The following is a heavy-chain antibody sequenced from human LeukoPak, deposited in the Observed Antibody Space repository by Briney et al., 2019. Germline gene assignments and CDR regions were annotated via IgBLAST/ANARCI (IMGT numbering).Heavy chain of an antibody. CDR3: ATTGDCSGGSCYPGYYYYYYYMDV. V-gene: IGHV1-69*06. D-gene: IGHD2-15*01. Sequence: ASVKVSCKASGGTFSSYAISWVRQAPGQGLEWMGGIIPIFGTANYAQKFQGRVTITADKSTSTAYMELSSLRSEDTDVYYCATTGDCSGGSCYPGYYYYYYYMDVWGKGTTVTVSS. CDR2: IIPIFGTA. J-gene: IGHJ6*03. CDR1: GGTFSSYA.